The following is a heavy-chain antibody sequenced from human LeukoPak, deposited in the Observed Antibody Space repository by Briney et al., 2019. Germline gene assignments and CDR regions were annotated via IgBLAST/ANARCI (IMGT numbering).Heavy chain of an antibody. CDR3: AKSPEGLAYYYGMDV. CDR2: ISGSGGST. Sequence: PGGSLRLSCAASGFTFNNYAMTWVRQAPGKGLEWVSTISGSGGSTYYADSVKGRFTVSRDNSKNTLYVQMNSLRAEDTAVYYCAKSPEGLAYYYGMDVWGQGTTVIVSS. J-gene: IGHJ6*02. V-gene: IGHV3-23*01. CDR1: GFTFNNYA.